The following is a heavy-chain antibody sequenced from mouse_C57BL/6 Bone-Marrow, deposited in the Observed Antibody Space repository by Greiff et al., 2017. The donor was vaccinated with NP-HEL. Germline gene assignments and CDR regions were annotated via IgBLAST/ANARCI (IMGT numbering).Heavy chain of an antibody. CDR3: ARDAGWLYAMDY. CDR1: GFTFSDFY. Sequence: EVKVVESGGGLVQSGRSLRLSCATSGFTFSDFYMEWVRQAPGKGLEWIAASRNKANDYTTEYSASVKGRFIVSRDTSQSILYLQMNALRAEDTAIYYCARDAGWLYAMDYWGQGTSVTVSS. V-gene: IGHV7-1*01. D-gene: IGHD2-3*01. J-gene: IGHJ4*01. CDR2: SRNKANDYTT.